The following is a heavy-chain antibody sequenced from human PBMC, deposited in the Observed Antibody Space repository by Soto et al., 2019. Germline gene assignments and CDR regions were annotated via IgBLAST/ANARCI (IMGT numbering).Heavy chain of an antibody. J-gene: IGHJ4*02. CDR1: GASITYGGYS. CDR3: ARGGGYDPFDY. Sequence: SETLSLTXTLSGASITYGGYSWSWIRQPPGKDLEWLGYISHLESTFYNPSFQSRLTLSIDRSKNQFSLKLASMTAADTAVYYCARGGGYDPFDYWGQGTLVTVSS. CDR2: ISHLEST. V-gene: IGHV4-30-2*01. D-gene: IGHD5-12*01.